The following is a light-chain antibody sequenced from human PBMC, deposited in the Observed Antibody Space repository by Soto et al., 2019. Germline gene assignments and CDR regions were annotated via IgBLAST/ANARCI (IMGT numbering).Light chain of an antibody. J-gene: IGKJ1*01. Sequence: EIVMTQSPATLSVSPGERATLSCRASQSVSSNLAWYQHKPGQAPRLLIYGASSRATGIPARFSGSGSGTDFTLTISSLEPEDSAVYYCQQNLGVHTFGQGTKVDIK. CDR2: GAS. CDR1: QSVSSN. CDR3: QQNLGVHT. V-gene: IGKV3D-15*01.